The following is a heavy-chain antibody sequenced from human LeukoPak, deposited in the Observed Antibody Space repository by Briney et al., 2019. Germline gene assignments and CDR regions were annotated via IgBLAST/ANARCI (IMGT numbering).Heavy chain of an antibody. CDR1: GGTFSSYA. D-gene: IGHD2-15*01. CDR3: ARLSTLGYCSGGSCDNYYYYYGMDV. J-gene: IGHJ6*04. CDR2: IIPIFGTA. V-gene: IGHV1-69*13. Sequence: SVTFYCTAPGGTFSSYAISWVRQAPGQGLEWMGGIIPIFGTAIYAQKFQGRVTITADESTSTADMELSSLRSEDTAVYYCARLSTLGYCSGGSCDNYYYYYGMDVWGKGTTVTVSS.